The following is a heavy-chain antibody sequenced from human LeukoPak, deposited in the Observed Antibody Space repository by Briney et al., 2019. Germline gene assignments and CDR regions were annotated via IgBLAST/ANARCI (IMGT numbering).Heavy chain of an antibody. CDR2: IYHTSST. CDR3: ARGGSRYQLLNWFDP. CDR1: GYSISSGYY. Sequence: ETLSLTCTVSGYSISSGYYWAWTRQTPGKGLEWIGSIYHTSSTYCNPSLRSRVTISVDTSKNQFSLKLSSLTAADTAVYYCARGGSRYQLLNWFDPWGQGTLVTVSS. D-gene: IGHD2-2*01. V-gene: IGHV4-38-2*02. J-gene: IGHJ5*02.